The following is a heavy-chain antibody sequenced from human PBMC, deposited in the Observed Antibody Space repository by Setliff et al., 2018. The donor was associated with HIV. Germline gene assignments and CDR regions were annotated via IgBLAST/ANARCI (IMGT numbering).Heavy chain of an antibody. D-gene: IGHD1-1*01. Sequence: KPSETLSLTCSVSDGSMTSGSYYWGWIRQPPGKGLEWIGSVYYSGTTYYNPSLKSRLRMSVDTSKNQFTLRVISMTAADTAVYYCARLEPNYYYYHMDVWGKGTTVTVSS. V-gene: IGHV4-39*06. J-gene: IGHJ6*03. CDR2: VYYSGTT. CDR3: ARLEPNYYYYHMDV. CDR1: DGSMTSGSYY.